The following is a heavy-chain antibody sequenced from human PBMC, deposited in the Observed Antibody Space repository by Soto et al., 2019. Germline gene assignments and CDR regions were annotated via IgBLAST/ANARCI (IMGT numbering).Heavy chain of an antibody. CDR2: INPSGGST. CDR1: GYTFTSYY. J-gene: IGHJ6*03. V-gene: IGHV1-46*03. CDR3: ARDLTSVTTYYYYYYMDV. D-gene: IGHD4-17*01. Sequence: QVQLVQSGAEVKKPGASVKVSCKASGYTFTSYYMHWVRQAPGQGLEWMGIINPSGGSTSYAQKFKGRVTMTRDTSTSTVYMELSSLRSEDTAVYYCARDLTSVTTYYYYYYMDVWGKGTTVTVSS.